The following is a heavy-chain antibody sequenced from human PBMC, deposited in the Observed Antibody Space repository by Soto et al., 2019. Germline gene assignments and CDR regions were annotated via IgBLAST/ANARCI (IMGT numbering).Heavy chain of an antibody. Sequence: AGGSLRLSCAASGFTFSSYGMHWVRQAPGKGLEWVAVIWYDGSNKYYADSVKGRFTISRDNSKNTLYLQMNSLRAEDTAVYYCARERFPEECLYFWGQGTLVTVSS. CDR1: GFTFSSYG. D-gene: IGHD2-21*01. CDR2: IWYDGSNK. V-gene: IGHV3-33*01. J-gene: IGHJ4*02. CDR3: ARERFPEECLYF.